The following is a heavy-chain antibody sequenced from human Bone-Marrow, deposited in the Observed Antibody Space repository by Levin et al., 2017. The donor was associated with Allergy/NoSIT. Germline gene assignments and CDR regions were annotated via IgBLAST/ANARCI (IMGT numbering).Heavy chain of an antibody. CDR3: ARDLVLGSGSLDY. D-gene: IGHD3-10*01. V-gene: IGHV3-74*01. CDR2: MSGNGMHI. J-gene: IGHJ4*02. Sequence: GGSLRLSCAASGFTFSRHWMHWVRLPPGKGPVWLSRMSGNGMHIQYADPVKGRFTIYGDDVRNTVYLQMNSLRAEDTGVYYCARDLVLGSGSLDYWGQGTLVTVSS. CDR1: GFTFSRHW.